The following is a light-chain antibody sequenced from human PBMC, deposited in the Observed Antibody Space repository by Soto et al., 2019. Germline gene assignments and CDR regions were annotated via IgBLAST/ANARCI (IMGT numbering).Light chain of an antibody. Sequence: EIVLTQSPATLSLSPGERATLSCRASQSVSIYLAWYQQKPGQAPRLLIYGASTRATGIPVRFSGSGSGTEFTLTISSLQSEDFAVYYCQQYNNWPPVTFGQGTKLEIK. CDR2: GAS. CDR1: QSVSIY. CDR3: QQYNNWPPVT. V-gene: IGKV3-15*01. J-gene: IGKJ2*01.